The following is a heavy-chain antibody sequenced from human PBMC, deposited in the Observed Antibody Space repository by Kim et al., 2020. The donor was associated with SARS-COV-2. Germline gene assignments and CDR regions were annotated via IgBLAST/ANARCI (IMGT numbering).Heavy chain of an antibody. CDR2: INHSGST. CDR3: ARVGYYYDSSGYSGN. CDR1: GGSFSGYY. V-gene: IGHV4-34*01. J-gene: IGHJ4*02. D-gene: IGHD3-22*01. Sequence: SETLSLTCAVYGGSFSGYYWSWIRQPPGKGLEWIGEINHSGSTNYNPSLKSRVTLSVDTSKNQFSLKLSSVTAADTAVYYCARVGYYYDSSGYSGNWGQGTLVTVSS.